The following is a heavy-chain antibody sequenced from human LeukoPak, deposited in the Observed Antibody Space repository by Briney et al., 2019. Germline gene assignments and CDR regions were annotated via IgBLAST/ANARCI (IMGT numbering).Heavy chain of an antibody. CDR2: ISSSSSYI. CDR1: GFTFNTFG. D-gene: IGHD1-26*01. V-gene: IGHV3-21*01. J-gene: IGHJ6*03. CDR3: ARDPYSGSYGNYYYYFMDV. Sequence: PGGSLRLSCAASGFTFNTFGMVWVRQAPGKGLEWVSSISSSSSYIYYADSVKGRFTISRDNAKNSLYLQMNSLRAEDTAVYYCARDPYSGSYGNYYYYFMDVWGKGTTVTISS.